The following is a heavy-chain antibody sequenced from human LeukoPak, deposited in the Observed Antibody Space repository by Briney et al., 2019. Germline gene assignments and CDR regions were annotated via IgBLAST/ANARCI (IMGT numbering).Heavy chain of an antibody. J-gene: IGHJ4*02. CDR3: AKTPIQLWDWAFFDY. CDR2: ISGSGGST. CDR1: GFTFSSYA. Sequence: PGGSLRLSCAASGFTFSSYAMDWVRQAPGKGLEWVSAISGSGGSTYYADSVKGRFTISRDNSKNTLYLQMNSLRAEDTAVYYCAKTPIQLWDWAFFDYWGQGTLVTVSS. V-gene: IGHV3-23*01. D-gene: IGHD5-18*01.